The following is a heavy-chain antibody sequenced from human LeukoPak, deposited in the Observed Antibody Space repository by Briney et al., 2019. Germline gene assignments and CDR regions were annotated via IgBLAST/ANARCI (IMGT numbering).Heavy chain of an antibody. Sequence: SVKVSCKASGGTFSSYAISWVRQAPGQGLEWMGGIIPIFGTANYAQKFQGRVTITADESTSTAYMELSSLRSEDTAVYYCATTRGYSYGLVGYWGQGTLVTVSS. CDR3: ATTRGYSYGLVGY. CDR2: IIPIFGTA. D-gene: IGHD5-18*01. CDR1: GGTFSSYA. J-gene: IGHJ4*02. V-gene: IGHV1-69*13.